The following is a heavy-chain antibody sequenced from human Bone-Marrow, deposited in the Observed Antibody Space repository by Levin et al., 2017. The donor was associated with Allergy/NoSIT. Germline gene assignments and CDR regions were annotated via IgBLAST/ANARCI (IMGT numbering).Heavy chain of an antibody. Sequence: PSETLSLTCAVSGGSINKSRYYWGWIRQAPGKGLEWIGSIYYNGAVFYNWSLQSRVTISVDTSKNQFSLKFDSVTVADTAVYFCAGGYIGEFFPDHWGQGALVTVSS. CDR2: IYYNGAV. J-gene: IGHJ4*02. D-gene: IGHD3-10*01. CDR3: AGGYIGEFFPDH. CDR1: GGSINKSRYY. V-gene: IGHV4-39*07.